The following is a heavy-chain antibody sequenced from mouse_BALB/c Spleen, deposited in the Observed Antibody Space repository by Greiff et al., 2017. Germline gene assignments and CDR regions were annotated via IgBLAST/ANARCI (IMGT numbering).Heavy chain of an antibody. CDR2: INPYNGAT. CDR3: ARWGTGYYFDY. CDR1: GYSFTGYY. J-gene: IGHJ2*01. V-gene: IGHV1-31*01. D-gene: IGHD3-3*01. Sequence: EVQLQQSGPELVKPGASVKISCKASGYSFTGYYMHWVKQSHVKSLEWIGRINPYNGATSYNQNFKDKASLTVDKSSSTAYMELLSLTSEDSAVYYCARWGTGYYFDYWGQGTTLTVSS.